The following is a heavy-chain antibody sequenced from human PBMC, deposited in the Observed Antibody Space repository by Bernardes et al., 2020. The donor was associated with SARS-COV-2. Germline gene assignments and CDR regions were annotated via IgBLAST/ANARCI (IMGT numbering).Heavy chain of an antibody. D-gene: IGHD3-22*01. CDR2: MSTDAMRT. CDR3: ASYDSTDFYYGA. CDR1: GFKLGVHA. V-gene: IGHV3-30*03. Sequence: RGCLRLSCVASGFKLGVHAIHWVRQPPDNVLEWVALMSTDAMRTSYADSVMDRFTIDRDTPKNTLFLHMTALSAEDTAVYYCASYDSTDFYYGAWSQGTLVTGSS. J-gene: IGHJ5*02.